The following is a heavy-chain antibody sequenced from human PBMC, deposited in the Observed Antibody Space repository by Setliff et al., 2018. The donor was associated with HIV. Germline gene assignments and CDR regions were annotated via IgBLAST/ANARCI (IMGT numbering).Heavy chain of an antibody. CDR3: ARRYRIAARPRWFDP. CDR2: INHSGST. D-gene: IGHD6-6*01. V-gene: IGHV4-34*01. CDR1: GGSFSSYY. J-gene: IGHJ5*02. Sequence: PSETLSLTCAVYGGSFSSYYWSWIRQPPGKGLEWIGEINHSGSTNYSSSLKSRVTISVDTSKNKFSLKLSSVTASDTAVYYCARRYRIAARPRWFDPWGQGTPVTVSS.